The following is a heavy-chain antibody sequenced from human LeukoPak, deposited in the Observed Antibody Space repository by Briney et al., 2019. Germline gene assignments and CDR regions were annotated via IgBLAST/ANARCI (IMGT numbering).Heavy chain of an antibody. CDR3: AKSSIMFAAGRLGSIDF. CDR1: GFTFSSYG. CDR2: IWRDGSHR. V-gene: IGHV3-33*06. D-gene: IGHD1-26*01. Sequence: GRSLRLSCAASGFTFSSYGMHWVRQAPGKGLEWVAVIWRDGSHRYYAHSIKGRFTISRDNSKNTLYLQMSRLRAEDTAVYYCAKSSIMFAAGRLGSIDFWGQGTLVTVSS. J-gene: IGHJ4*02.